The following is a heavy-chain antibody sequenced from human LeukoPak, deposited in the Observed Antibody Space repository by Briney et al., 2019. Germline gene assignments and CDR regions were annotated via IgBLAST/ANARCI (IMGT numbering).Heavy chain of an antibody. V-gene: IGHV4-39*01. D-gene: IGHD2-15*01. CDR2: IYYSGST. Sequence: PSETLSLTCTVSGGSISSSSYYWGWIRQPPGKGLEWIGSIYYSGSTYYNPSLKSRVTISVDTSKNQFSLKLSSVTAADTAVYYCAPKGCSGGSCYFGYWGQGTLVTVSS. CDR3: APKGCSGGSCYFGY. J-gene: IGHJ4*02. CDR1: GGSISSSSYY.